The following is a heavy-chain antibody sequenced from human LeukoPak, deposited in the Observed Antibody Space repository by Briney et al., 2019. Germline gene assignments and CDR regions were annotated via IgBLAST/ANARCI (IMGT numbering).Heavy chain of an antibody. CDR1: GYTFTNFD. V-gene: IGHV1-8*01. D-gene: IGHD6-13*01. J-gene: IGHJ6*03. Sequence: GASVKVSCKASGYTFTNFDLNWVRQAPGQGLEWVRWINPNNGNADYAQRFQGRVTMTRDTAISTVYMELSSLTYEDSAVYYCARPTSRPSNYYSMDVWGKGTTVIVSS. CDR3: ARPTSRPSNYYSMDV. CDR2: INPNNGNA.